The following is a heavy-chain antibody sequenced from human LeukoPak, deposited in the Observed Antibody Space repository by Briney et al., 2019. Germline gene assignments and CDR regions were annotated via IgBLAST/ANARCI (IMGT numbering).Heavy chain of an antibody. D-gene: IGHD6-19*01. CDR1: GYTFTSYA. CDR2: INPNSGDT. V-gene: IGHV1-2*02. J-gene: IGHJ2*01. CDR3: ARDVYTSGWRYFDL. Sequence: ASVKVSCKASGYTFTSYAMNWVRQAPGQGPEWMGWINPNSGDTNYAQKFQGRVTLTRDASIGTAYMEMNRLTYDDTAIYYCARDVYTSGWRYFDLWGHGTLVTVSS.